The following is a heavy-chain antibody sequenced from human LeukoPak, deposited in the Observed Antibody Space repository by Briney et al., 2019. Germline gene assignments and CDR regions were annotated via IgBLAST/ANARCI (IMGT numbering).Heavy chain of an antibody. J-gene: IGHJ6*02. Sequence: GGSLRLSCAASGFTFSSYAMHWVRQAPGKGLEWVAVISYDGSNKYYADSVKGRFTISRDNSKSTLYLQMNSLRAEDTAVYYCAREGGSSRAARPLYYYGMDVWGQGTTVTVSS. CDR3: AREGGSSRAARPLYYYGMDV. CDR1: GFTFSSYA. D-gene: IGHD6-6*01. CDR2: ISYDGSNK. V-gene: IGHV3-30-3*01.